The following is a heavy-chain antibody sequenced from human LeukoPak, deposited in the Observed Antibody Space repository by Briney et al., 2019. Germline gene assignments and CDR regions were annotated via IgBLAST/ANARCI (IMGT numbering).Heavy chain of an antibody. V-gene: IGHV4-59*01. J-gene: IGHJ4*02. CDR1: GDSINSYY. Sequence: SSETLSLTCTVSGDSINSYYWSWIRQPPGKGLEWIGYIYYSGSTNYNPSLKSRVTISVDTSKNQFSLKLSSVTAADTAVYYCARGRGSGSYYDWGQGTLVAVSS. CDR2: IYYSGST. D-gene: IGHD3-10*01. CDR3: ARGRGSGSYYD.